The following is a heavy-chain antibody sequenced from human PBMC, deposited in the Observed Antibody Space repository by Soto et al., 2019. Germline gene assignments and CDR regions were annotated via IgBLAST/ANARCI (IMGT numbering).Heavy chain of an antibody. CDR1: GFTFSSYE. CDR3: ARARDFWSGYHDY. V-gene: IGHV3-48*03. J-gene: IGHJ4*02. Sequence: GGSLRLSCAASGFTFSSYEMNWVRQAPGKGLEWVSYISSSGSTIYYADSVKGRFTISRDNAKNSLYLQMNSLRAEDTAVYYCARARDFWSGYHDYWGQGTLVTVSS. D-gene: IGHD3-3*01. CDR2: ISSSGSTI.